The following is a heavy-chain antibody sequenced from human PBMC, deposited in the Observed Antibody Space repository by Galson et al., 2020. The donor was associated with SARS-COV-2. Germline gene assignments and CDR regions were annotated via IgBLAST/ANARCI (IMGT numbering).Heavy chain of an antibody. CDR3: ARGGVGATTMEDYFDY. CDR2: ISRSGSTK. Sequence: GESLKISCGASGFTFSSYEMNWVRQAPGKGLEWVSYISRSGSTKYYADSVKGRFTISRDNAKNSLYLQMNSLRAEDTAVYYCARGGVGATTMEDYFDYWGQGTLVTVSS. V-gene: IGHV3-48*03. CDR1: GFTFSSYE. J-gene: IGHJ4*02. D-gene: IGHD1-26*01.